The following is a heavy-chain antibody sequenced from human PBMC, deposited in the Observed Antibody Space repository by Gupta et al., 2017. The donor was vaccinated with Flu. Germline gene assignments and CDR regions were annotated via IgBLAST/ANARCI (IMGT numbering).Heavy chain of an antibody. V-gene: IGHV3-9*01. J-gene: IGHJ5*02. Sequence: EVQLVESWGGLLHPGRSLILSCVASVFTFDDFAMHWVRQVPGKGREWVSAINWNSGYIGYADSVKGRFTISRDNARNSMYLQMNSLRVEDTALYYCVSSRYMEWPNDLWGQGTLVTGSS. CDR3: VSSRYMEWPNDL. CDR2: INWNSGYI. CDR1: VFTFDDFA. D-gene: IGHD3-3*01.